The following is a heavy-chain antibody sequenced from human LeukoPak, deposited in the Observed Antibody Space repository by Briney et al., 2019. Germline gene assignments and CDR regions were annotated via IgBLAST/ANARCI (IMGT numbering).Heavy chain of an antibody. D-gene: IGHD3-22*01. CDR1: GGSFSGYY. CDR3: ARVHISGYYYAVRYYFDY. V-gene: IGHV4-34*01. J-gene: IGHJ4*02. Sequence: SETLSLTCAVYGGSFSGYYWSWIRQPPGKGLEWIGEINHSGSTNYNPSLKSRVTISADTSKNQFSLKLSSVTAADTAVYYCARVHISGYYYAVRYYFDYWGQGTLVTVSS. CDR2: INHSGST.